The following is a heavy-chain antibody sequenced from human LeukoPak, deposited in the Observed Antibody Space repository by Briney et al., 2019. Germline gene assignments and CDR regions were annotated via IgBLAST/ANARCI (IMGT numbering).Heavy chain of an antibody. CDR2: IYYSGST. V-gene: IGHV4-31*11. D-gene: IGHD2-21*02. Sequence: SETLSLTCAVYGGSFSGYYWSWIRQHPGKGLEWIGYIYYSGSTYYNPSLKSRVTISVATSQNQFSLKMSSVAAADPAVYYCARSPLNCGGDCYIDYWGQGTLVTVSS. CDR3: ARSPLNCGGDCYIDY. CDR1: GGSFSGYY. J-gene: IGHJ4*02.